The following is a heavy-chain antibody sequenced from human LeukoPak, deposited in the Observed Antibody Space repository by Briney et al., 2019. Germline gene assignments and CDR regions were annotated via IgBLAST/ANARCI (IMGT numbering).Heavy chain of an antibody. J-gene: IGHJ4*02. V-gene: IGHV4-34*01. Sequence: SETVSLTCAVYGGSFSGYYWSWIRQPPGKWLEWIGEINHSGSTNYNPSLKSRVTISVDTSKNQFSLKLSSVTAADTAVYYCARGLGAPENYAGQGTLVTVSS. CDR1: GGSFSGYY. D-gene: IGHD1-26*01. CDR3: ARGLGAPENY. CDR2: INHSGST.